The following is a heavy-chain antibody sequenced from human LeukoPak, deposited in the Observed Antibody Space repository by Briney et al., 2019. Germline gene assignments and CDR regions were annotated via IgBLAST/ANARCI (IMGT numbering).Heavy chain of an antibody. V-gene: IGHV3-7*01. CDR1: GFTFSSYW. CDR2: IKQDGSEK. Sequence: GGSLRLSCAAPGFTFSSYWMSWVRQAPGKGLEWVANIKQDGSEKYYVDSVKGRFTISRDNAKNSLYLQMNSLRAEDTAVYYCARALVDGYSSSWYYYYMDVWGKGTTVTVSS. J-gene: IGHJ6*03. D-gene: IGHD6-13*01. CDR3: ARALVDGYSSSWYYYYMDV.